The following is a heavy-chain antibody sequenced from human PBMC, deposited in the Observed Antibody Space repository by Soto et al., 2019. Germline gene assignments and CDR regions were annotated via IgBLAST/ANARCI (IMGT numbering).Heavy chain of an antibody. CDR1: GGSITTYY. CDR2: VYSSGST. J-gene: IGHJ4*02. V-gene: IGHV4-59*01. Sequence: SETLSLTCTVSGGSITTYYWSWIRQPPGKGLEWIGYVYSSGSTDYNPSLKSRVTISVDTSKNQFSLKLNSVTAADTAVYYCARSDGRYWGQGTLVTVSS. CDR3: ARSDGRY.